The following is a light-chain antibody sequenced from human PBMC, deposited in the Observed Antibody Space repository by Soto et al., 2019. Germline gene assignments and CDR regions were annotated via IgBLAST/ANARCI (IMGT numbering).Light chain of an antibody. J-gene: IGKJ1*01. CDR3: QQYNNWPRT. CDR1: QSVSSN. V-gene: IGKV3-15*01. Sequence: EIVLPQSPATLSVSPGERATLSCRVSQSVSSNLAWYQQKPGQAPRLLIYGASTGATGIPARFSGSGSGTEFTLTISSLQSEDFAVYYCQQYNNWPRTFGQGTKV. CDR2: GAS.